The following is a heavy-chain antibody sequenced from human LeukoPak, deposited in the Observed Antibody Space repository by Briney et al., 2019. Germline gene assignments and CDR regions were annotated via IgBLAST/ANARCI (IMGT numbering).Heavy chain of an antibody. J-gene: IGHJ4*02. Sequence: PGGSLRLSCAASGFTFSTYAMNWVRQAPGKGLEWVSGISGSSASTYYADSVKGRFTISRDNSKNTLYVQMNSLRAEDTAVYYCAVGSYYSDYWGQGTLVTVSS. CDR1: GFTFSTYA. D-gene: IGHD3-10*01. CDR3: AVGSYYSDY. CDR2: ISGSSAST. V-gene: IGHV3-23*01.